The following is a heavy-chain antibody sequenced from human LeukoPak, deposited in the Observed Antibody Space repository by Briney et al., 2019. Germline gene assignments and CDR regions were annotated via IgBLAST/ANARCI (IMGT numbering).Heavy chain of an antibody. D-gene: IGHD3-22*01. CDR1: GFTFSSCS. CDR2: ISSSSSYI. V-gene: IGHV3-21*01. Sequence: PGGSLRLSCAASGFTFSSCSMSWVRQAPGKGLEWVSSISSSSSYIYYADSVKGRFTISRDNAKNSLYLQMNSLRAEDTAVYYCARDSTARNIGFYYYDSSGSFDYWGQGTLVTVSS. J-gene: IGHJ4*02. CDR3: ARDSTARNIGFYYYDSSGSFDY.